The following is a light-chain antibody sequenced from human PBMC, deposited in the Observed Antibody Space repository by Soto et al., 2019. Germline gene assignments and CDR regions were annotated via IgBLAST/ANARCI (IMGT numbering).Light chain of an antibody. CDR1: QRISSSY. Sequence: EIVLTQSPGALSLSPGERATLSCRASQRISSSYLAWYQQKPGQAPRLLIYGASSKATGIPDRFSGSGSGTDFTLTISRLEPEDFEVYYCQQYDSSPWTFGQGTKVEIK. V-gene: IGKV3-20*01. CDR3: QQYDSSPWT. CDR2: GAS. J-gene: IGKJ1*01.